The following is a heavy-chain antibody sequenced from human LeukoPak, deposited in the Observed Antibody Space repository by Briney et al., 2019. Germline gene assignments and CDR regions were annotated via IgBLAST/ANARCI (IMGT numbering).Heavy chain of an antibody. J-gene: IGHJ4*02. Sequence: PGGSLRLSCAASGFTFSNYWMSWVRQAPGKGLEWVANIKQDGSEKYYVDSVKGRFTISRDNAKNSLYLQMNSLRAEDTAVYYCARDQSHFHPCDYWGQGTLVTVSS. D-gene: IGHD3-3*02. V-gene: IGHV3-7*01. CDR3: ARDQSHFHPCDY. CDR1: GFTFSNYW. CDR2: IKQDGSEK.